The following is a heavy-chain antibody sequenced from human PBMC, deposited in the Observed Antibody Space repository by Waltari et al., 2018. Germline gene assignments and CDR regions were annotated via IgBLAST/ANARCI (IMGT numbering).Heavy chain of an antibody. V-gene: IGHV1-46*01. CDR2: INPRGRT. D-gene: IGHD3-16*01. CDR3: ASGDYDYRTGSPYYGMDV. J-gene: IGHJ6*02. Sequence: QVQLVQSGAEVKKPGASAKVSCTASGYTFISYYIHWVRGAPGQGLEWMGKINPRGRTTYAHKFQGRVTMTRDTPTSTVYMELSSLRPEVTAVDYCASGDYDYRTGSPYYGMDVWGQGTTVTVSS. CDR1: GYTFISYY.